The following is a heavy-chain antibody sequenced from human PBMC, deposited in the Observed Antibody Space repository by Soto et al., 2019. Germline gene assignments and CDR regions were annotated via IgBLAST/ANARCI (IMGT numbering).Heavy chain of an antibody. CDR3: ARSKPQGLYYYYYGMDV. Sequence: QVQLQESGPGLVKPSETLSLTCTVSGGSISSYYWSWIRQPPGKGLEWIGYIYYSGSTNYNPSLKSRVTISVDTSKNQFSLKLSSVTAADTAVYYCARSKPQGLYYYYYGMDVWGQGTTVTVSS. CDR2: IYYSGST. CDR1: GGSISSYY. D-gene: IGHD4-4*01. V-gene: IGHV4-59*01. J-gene: IGHJ6*02.